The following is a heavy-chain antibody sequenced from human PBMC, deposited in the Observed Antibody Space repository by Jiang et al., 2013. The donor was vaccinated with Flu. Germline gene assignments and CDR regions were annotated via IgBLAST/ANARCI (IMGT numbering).Heavy chain of an antibody. J-gene: IGHJ5*02. CDR2: NGNT. Sequence: NGNTKYSQKFQGRVTITRDTSASTAYMELSSLRSEDTAVYYCARGAMVRGVITYNWFDPWGQGTLVTVSS. CDR3: ARGAMVRGVITYNWFDP. D-gene: IGHD3-10*01. V-gene: IGHV1-3*01.